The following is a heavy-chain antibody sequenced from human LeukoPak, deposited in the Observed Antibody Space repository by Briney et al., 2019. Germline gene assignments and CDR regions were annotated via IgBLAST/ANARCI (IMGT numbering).Heavy chain of an antibody. D-gene: IGHD3-10*01. CDR1: GFTFGSYA. V-gene: IGHV3-23*01. Sequence: PGGSLRLSCAASGFTFGSYAMSWVRQAPGKGLEWVSAISGSGGSTYYADSVKGRFTISRDNSKNTLYLQMNSLRAEDTAVYYCAKGPEVRYYYGSGSYYPEIAFDIWGQGTMVTVSS. CDR2: ISGSGGST. J-gene: IGHJ3*02. CDR3: AKGPEVRYYYGSGSYYPEIAFDI.